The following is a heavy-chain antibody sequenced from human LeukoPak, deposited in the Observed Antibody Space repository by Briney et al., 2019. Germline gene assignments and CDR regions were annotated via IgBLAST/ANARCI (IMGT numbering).Heavy chain of an antibody. D-gene: IGHD6-13*01. V-gene: IGHV4-4*07. Sequence: PSETLSLTCTVSGDSISGYYWSWIRQPAGKGLEWIGRIYSSGSTNYNPSLKSRVTMSVDTSKNQFSLKLSSVTAPDTAVYYCARHKYSSSWSFDYWGQGTLVTVSS. CDR3: ARHKYSSSWSFDY. CDR1: GDSISGYY. J-gene: IGHJ4*02. CDR2: IYSSGST.